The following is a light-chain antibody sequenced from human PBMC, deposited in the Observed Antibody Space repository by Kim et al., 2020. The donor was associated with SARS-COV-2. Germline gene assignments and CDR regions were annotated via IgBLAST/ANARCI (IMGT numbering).Light chain of an antibody. Sequence: DPASIACRSSQSLLHSNGYYYLDWYLQKPGQSPQLLIYLGSNRASGVPDRFSGSGSGTDSTLKISRVEAEDVGVYYCMQTLLTPRTFGQGTKLEI. J-gene: IGKJ2*01. CDR2: LGS. V-gene: IGKV2-28*01. CDR3: MQTLLTPRT. CDR1: QSLLHSNGYYY.